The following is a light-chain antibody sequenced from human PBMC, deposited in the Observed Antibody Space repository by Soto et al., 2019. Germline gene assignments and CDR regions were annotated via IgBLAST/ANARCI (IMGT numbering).Light chain of an antibody. CDR1: QSISSY. CDR3: QQSYSTPRGT. CDR2: AAS. V-gene: IGKV1-39*01. J-gene: IGKJ1*01. Sequence: DIQMTQSPSSLSASVGDRVTITCRASQSISSYLNWYQQKPGKAPKLLIYAASSLQSGVPSRFSGSGSGTDFTLTISSLQPEDFATYYCQQSYSTPRGTFXQGTKV.